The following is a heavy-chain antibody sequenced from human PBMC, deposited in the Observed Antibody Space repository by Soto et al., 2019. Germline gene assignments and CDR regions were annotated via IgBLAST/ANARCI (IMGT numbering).Heavy chain of an antibody. CDR3: ARGRVSAYDYDSSGYYQWAFDI. CDR2: IIPIFGTA. CDR1: GGTFSSYA. Sequence: QVQLVQSGAEVKKPGSSVKVSCKASGGTFSSYAISWVRQAPGQGLEWMGGIIPIFGTANYAQKFQGRVTITADKSKSTAYMELSSLRSEDTAVYYCARGRVSAYDYDSSGYYQWAFDIWGQGTMVPVSS. J-gene: IGHJ3*02. D-gene: IGHD3-22*01. V-gene: IGHV1-69*06.